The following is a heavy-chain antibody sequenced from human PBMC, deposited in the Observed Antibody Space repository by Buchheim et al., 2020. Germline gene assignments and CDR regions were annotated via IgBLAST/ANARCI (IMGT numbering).Heavy chain of an antibody. D-gene: IGHD6-19*01. CDR2: IYYSGST. V-gene: IGHV4-39*01. CDR3: ARRPQWLVIWFDP. CDR1: GGSISSSSYY. Sequence: QLQLQESGPGLMKPSETLSLTCTVSGGSISSSSYYWGWIRQPPGKGLEWIGSIYYSGSTYYNPSLKSRVTISVDTSKNQFSLKLSSVTAADTAVYYCARRPQWLVIWFDPWGQGTL. J-gene: IGHJ5*02.